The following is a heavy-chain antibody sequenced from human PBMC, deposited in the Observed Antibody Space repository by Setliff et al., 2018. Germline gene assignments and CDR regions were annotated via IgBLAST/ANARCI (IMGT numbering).Heavy chain of an antibody. D-gene: IGHD1-7*01. V-gene: IGHV4-31*03. CDR2: IYYSGST. Sequence: SETLSLTCSVSGDSIGRGGYYWSWIRQQPGKGLEWIASIYYSGSTYYNPSLKSRLRVSMDSSKNQFYLDLSSVTAEDTAVFYCVAVRWNYPTVWGQGTLVTVSS. CDR1: GDSIGRGGYY. J-gene: IGHJ4*02. CDR3: VAVRWNYPTV.